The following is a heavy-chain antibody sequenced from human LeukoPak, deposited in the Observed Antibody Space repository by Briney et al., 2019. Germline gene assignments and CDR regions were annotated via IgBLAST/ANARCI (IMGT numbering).Heavy chain of an antibody. D-gene: IGHD2-15*01. CDR3: ARESTGTPFDY. CDR1: GFTFSSYD. V-gene: IGHV3-13*01. CDR2: IGTAGDT. J-gene: IGHJ4*02. Sequence: GGSLRLSCAASGFTFSSYDMHWVRQATGKGLEWVSAIGTAGDTYFPGSVKGRFTISRENAKNSLYLQMNSLRAEDTAVYYCARESTGTPFDYWGQGTLVTVSS.